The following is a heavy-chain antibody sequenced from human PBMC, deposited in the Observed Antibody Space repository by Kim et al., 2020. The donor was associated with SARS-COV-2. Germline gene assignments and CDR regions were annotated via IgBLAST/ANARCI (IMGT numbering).Heavy chain of an antibody. J-gene: IGHJ6*02. V-gene: IGHV3-23*01. CDR3: AKDGGGVDVNCYFGWDV. CDR1: GFTFRDFA. Sequence: GGSLRLSCEASGFTFRDFAMSWVRQPPEKGLQWVSSITGRGRTTYYVDSVKGRFTIPRDNSKNTLHLQMNSLRADATAVYYCAKDGGGVDVNCYFGWDVWGQGTTVTVSS. CDR2: ITGRGRTT. D-gene: IGHD3-16*01.